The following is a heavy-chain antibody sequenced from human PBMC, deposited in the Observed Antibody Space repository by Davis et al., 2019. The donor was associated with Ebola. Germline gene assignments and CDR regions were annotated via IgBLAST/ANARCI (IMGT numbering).Heavy chain of an antibody. D-gene: IGHD6-19*01. CDR1: GYRFTSYW. CDR3: ARRSVSSGWYTLAY. J-gene: IGHJ4*02. Sequence: GESLKISCKASGYRFTSYWIGWVRQTPGKGLEWMGLIYPGDSDTRYSPSFQGQVTISADNSISTTYLQWNSLNDSDTAMYFCARRSVSSGWYTLAYWGQGTRVTVSS. V-gene: IGHV5-51*01. CDR2: IYPGDSDT.